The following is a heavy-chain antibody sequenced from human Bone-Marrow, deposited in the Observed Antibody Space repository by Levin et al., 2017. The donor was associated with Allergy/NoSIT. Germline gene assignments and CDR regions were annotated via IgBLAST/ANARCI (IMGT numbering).Heavy chain of an antibody. D-gene: IGHD2-2*02. CDR1: GFNFKTYG. Sequence: GESLKISCAASGFNFKTYGMHWVRQAPGKGLEWVSYITGSGSSIYVADSVKGRFTMSRDNAKNSVYLQMNSLRVEDTALYYCVKGGACDSTDCYNYYHYGMDVWGQGTTVTVSS. J-gene: IGHJ6*02. CDR3: VKGGACDSTDCYNYYHYGMDV. CDR2: ITGSGSSI. V-gene: IGHV3-48*04.